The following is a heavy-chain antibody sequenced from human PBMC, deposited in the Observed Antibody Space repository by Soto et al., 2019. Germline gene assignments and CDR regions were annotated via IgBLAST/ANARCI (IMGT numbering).Heavy chain of an antibody. D-gene: IGHD2-2*01. V-gene: IGHV3-23*01. CDR3: AKSAGWNIVVVPAAPS. J-gene: IGHJ5*02. CDR1: GFTFSTYA. CDR2: ISGSGGST. Sequence: GGSLRLSCAASGFTFSTYAMSWVRQAPGKGLEWVSAISGSGGSTYYADSVKGRSTISRDNSKNTLYLQMNSLRAEDTAVYYCAKSAGWNIVVVPAAPSWGQGTLVTVSS.